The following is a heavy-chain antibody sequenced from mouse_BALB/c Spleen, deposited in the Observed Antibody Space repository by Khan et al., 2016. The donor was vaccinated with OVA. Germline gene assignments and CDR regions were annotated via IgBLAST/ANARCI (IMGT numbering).Heavy chain of an antibody. V-gene: IGHV5-6*01. CDR2: ISSGGDYT. CDR3: SSHLTGSFAY. J-gene: IGHJ3*01. CDR1: GFTFSSYS. Sequence: EVELVESGGDLVKPGGSLKLSCAASGFTFSSYSMSWVRQTPDKRLEWVATISSGGDYTYYPDNVKGRFTISRDHAKNTLYLQMSSLKSEDTAMYYCSSHLTGSFAYWGQAILVTVSA.